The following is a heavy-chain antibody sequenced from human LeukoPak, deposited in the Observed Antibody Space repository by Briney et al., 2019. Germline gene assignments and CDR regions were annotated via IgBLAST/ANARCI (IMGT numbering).Heavy chain of an antibody. CDR3: AKVKASTGDWD. Sequence: GGALRLSRAASGFTFSRYVMHWVHQAPGKGLEGVAFIRYDGSNKYYADSLKGRFTISRDNSKNTLYLQVHSLRAEDTAVYYCAKVKASTGDWDWGQGTLVTVSS. J-gene: IGHJ4*02. CDR1: GFTFSRYV. CDR2: IRYDGSNK. D-gene: IGHD7-27*01. V-gene: IGHV3-30*02.